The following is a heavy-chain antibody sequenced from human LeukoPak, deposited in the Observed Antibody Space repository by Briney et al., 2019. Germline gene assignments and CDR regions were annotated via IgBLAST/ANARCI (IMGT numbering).Heavy chain of an antibody. D-gene: IGHD2-21*01. CDR3: ARGYDPTKGGGDFFDY. CDR1: GFTFSSYD. CDR2: IGTAGDT. V-gene: IGHV3-13*01. Sequence: GGSLSPSCAASGFTFSSYDMHWVRQATGKGLEWVSAIGTAGDTYYPGSVKGRFTISRENAKNSLYLQMNSLRAGDTAVYYCARGYDPTKGGGDFFDYWGQGTLVTVSS. J-gene: IGHJ4*02.